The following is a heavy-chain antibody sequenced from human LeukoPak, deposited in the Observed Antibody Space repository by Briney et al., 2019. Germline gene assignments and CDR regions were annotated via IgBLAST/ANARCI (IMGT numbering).Heavy chain of an antibody. J-gene: IGHJ4*02. D-gene: IGHD5-24*01. CDR1: GFTFSSHG. CDR3: ARTGGRDGYGFDY. V-gene: IGHV3-33*01. Sequence: GGSLRLSCAASGFTFSSHGMHWVHQTPPKGQEWVAAVRYDGSNKYYADSVKGRLTNSRDNSKNTLYLQMNSLRAEDTAVYYCARTGGRDGYGFDYWGQGTLVSVSP. CDR2: VRYDGSNK.